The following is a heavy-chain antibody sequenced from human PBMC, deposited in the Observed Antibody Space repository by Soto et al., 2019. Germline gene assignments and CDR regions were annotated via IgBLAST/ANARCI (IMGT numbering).Heavy chain of an antibody. CDR1: GASITSGGFY. Sequence: SETLSLTCSVSGASITSGGFYWTWIRQPPGKPLEWIGYVYSTXTXXXXXXXXXXXDMSVDTSENQFSLKVRSVTAADAAVYFCARVSKLVAPKDGKSAYFYAMDVWGPGTTVTVSS. D-gene: IGHD6-6*01. CDR3: ARVSKLVAPKDGKSAYFYAMDV. CDR2: VYSTXTX. J-gene: IGHJ6*02. V-gene: IGHV4-61*08.